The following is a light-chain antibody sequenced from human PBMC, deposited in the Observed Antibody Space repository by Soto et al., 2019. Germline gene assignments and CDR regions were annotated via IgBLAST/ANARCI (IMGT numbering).Light chain of an antibody. V-gene: IGLV2-23*01. CDR1: SSDVGSYNL. J-gene: IGLJ1*01. Sequence: QSALTQPASVSGAPGQSITISCTGTSSDVGSYNLVSWYQQHPGKAPKLMIYEGSKRPSGVSNRFSGSKSGNTACLTISGLQAEDEADYSYCSSAGSSTYVFGTGTKLTVL. CDR3: CSSAGSSTYV. CDR2: EGS.